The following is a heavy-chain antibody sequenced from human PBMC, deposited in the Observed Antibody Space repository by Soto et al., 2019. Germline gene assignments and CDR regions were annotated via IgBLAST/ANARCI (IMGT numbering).Heavy chain of an antibody. V-gene: IGHV3-33*01. CDR2: IWYGGSNK. D-gene: IGHD2-15*01. Sequence: QVQLVESGGGVVQPGRSLRLSCAASGFTFSSYGMHWVRQAPGKGLEWVAVIWYGGSNKYYADSVKGRFTISRDNSKNTLYLQMNSLRDEDTAVYYCASEYCSGGCCYYYGMDVWGQGTTVTVSS. CDR3: ASEYCSGGCCYYYGMDV. J-gene: IGHJ6*02. CDR1: GFTFSSYG.